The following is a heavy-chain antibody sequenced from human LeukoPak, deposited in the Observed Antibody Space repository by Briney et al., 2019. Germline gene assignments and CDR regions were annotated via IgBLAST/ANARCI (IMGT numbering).Heavy chain of an antibody. CDR3: ARGPCSGGSCYYYYYGMDV. CDR1: GGSISSYY. D-gene: IGHD2-15*01. Sequence: SETLSLTCTVSGGSISSYYWSWIRQPPGKGLEWIGYIYYSGSTNYNPSLESRVTISVDTSKDQFSLKLSSVTAADTAVYYCARGPCSGGSCYYYYYGMDVWGQGTTVTVSS. V-gene: IGHV4-59*01. J-gene: IGHJ6*02. CDR2: IYYSGST.